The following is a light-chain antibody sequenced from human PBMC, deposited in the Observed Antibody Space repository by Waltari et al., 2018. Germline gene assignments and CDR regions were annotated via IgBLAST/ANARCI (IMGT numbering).Light chain of an antibody. CDR2: GNS. J-gene: IGLJ2*01. CDR3: QSYDSSLSGCV. V-gene: IGLV1-40*01. CDR1: SSNIGAGSD. Sequence: QSVLTQPPSVSGAPGQRVTISCTGSSSNIGAGSDVHWSQQLPGTAPKLLIYGNSNRPSGVPDRFSGSKSGTSASLAITGLQAEDEADYYCQSYDSSLSGCVFGGGTKLTVL.